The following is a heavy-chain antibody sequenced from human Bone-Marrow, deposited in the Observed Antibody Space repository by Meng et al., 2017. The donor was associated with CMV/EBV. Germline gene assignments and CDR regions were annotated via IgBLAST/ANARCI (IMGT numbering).Heavy chain of an antibody. CDR1: GFTFSSYA. Sequence: GGSLRLSCAASGFTFSSYAMSWIRQAPGKGLEWVSYISSSGSTIYYADSVKGRFTISRDNAKNSLYLQMNSLRAEDTAVYYCARDTRRGLELTYYYGMDVWGQGTTVTVSS. CDR3: ARDTRRGLELTYYYGMDV. J-gene: IGHJ6*02. V-gene: IGHV3-11*04. CDR2: ISSSGSTI. D-gene: IGHD1-7*01.